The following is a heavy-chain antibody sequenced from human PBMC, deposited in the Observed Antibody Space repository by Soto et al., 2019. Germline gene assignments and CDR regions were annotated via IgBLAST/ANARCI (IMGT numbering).Heavy chain of an antibody. J-gene: IGHJ5*02. V-gene: IGHV4-39*01. CDR2: IYHTGTT. CDR3: ARHGPSAPRGFFDA. CDR1: VASISSSSDY. Sequence: QLKESGPGLVKPSETLPLSCTVSVASISSSSDYWAWIRQSPGRGLEWIGSIYHTGTTYYSPSLKSRVTTSVDTSKNYFSLKLNSVTASDTAMYFCARHGPSAPRGFFDAWGQGILVTVSS. D-gene: IGHD3-10*01.